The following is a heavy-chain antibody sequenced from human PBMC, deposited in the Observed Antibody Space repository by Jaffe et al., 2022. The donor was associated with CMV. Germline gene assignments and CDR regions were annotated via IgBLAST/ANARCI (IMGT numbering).Heavy chain of an antibody. CDR1: GFTFSSYW. CDR3: ARVRYYYDSSGYYSYYYYMDV. Sequence: EVQLVESGGGLVQPGGSLRLSCAASGFTFSSYWMHWVRQAPGKGLVWVSRINSDGSSTSYADSVKGRFTISRDNAKNTLYLQMNSLRAEDTAVYYCARVRYYYDSSGYYSYYYYMDVWGKGTTVTVSS. CDR2: INSDGSST. V-gene: IGHV3-74*01. J-gene: IGHJ6*03. D-gene: IGHD3-22*01.